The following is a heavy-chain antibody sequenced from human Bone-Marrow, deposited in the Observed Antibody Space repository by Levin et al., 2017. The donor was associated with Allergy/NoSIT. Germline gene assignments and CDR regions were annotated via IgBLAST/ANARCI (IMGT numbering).Heavy chain of an antibody. V-gene: IGHV1-2*02. Sequence: GESLKISCKASGYTFTDHYMHWVRQAPGQGLEWMGSINPNSGGTNYAQKFQGRVTMTRDTSTSTAYMEVSRLRSDDTAVYYCARDAPPDCSGGSCYPSGFDFWGQGTLVTVSS. CDR3: ARDAPPDCSGGSCYPSGFDF. CDR2: INPNSGGT. D-gene: IGHD2-15*01. J-gene: IGHJ4*02. CDR1: GYTFTDHY.